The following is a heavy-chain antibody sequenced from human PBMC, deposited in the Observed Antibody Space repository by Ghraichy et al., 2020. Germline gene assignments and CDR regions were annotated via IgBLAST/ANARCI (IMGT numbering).Heavy chain of an antibody. CDR1: GFTFSSYW. J-gene: IGHJ6*03. Sequence: GALRLSCAASGFTFSSYWMSWVRQAPGKGLEWVANIKQDGSEKYYVDSVKGRFTISRDNAKNSLYLQMNSLRAEDTAVYYCARGGVPTTIEYYYYYFMDVWGKGTTVTVSS. V-gene: IGHV3-7*03. CDR3: ARGGVPTTIEYYYYYFMDV. D-gene: IGHD2-2*01. CDR2: IKQDGSEK.